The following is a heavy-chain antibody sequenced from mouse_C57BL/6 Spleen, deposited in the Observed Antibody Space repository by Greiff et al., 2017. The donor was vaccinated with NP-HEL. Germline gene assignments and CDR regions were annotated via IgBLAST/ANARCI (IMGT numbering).Heavy chain of an antibody. CDR1: GFSLTSYA. J-gene: IGHJ1*03. CDR2: IWTGGGT. D-gene: IGHD1-1*01. V-gene: IGHV2-9-1*01. Sequence: VKLVESGPGLVAPSQSLSITCTVSGFSLTSYAISWVRQPPGKGLEWLGVIWTGGGTNYNSALKSRLSISKDNSKSQVFLKMNSLQTDDTARYYCAREPSTTVVADWYFDVWGTGTTVTVSS. CDR3: AREPSTTVVADWYFDV.